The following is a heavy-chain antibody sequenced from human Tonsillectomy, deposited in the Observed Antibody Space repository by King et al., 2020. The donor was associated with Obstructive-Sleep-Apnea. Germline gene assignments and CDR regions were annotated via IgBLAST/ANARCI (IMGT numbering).Heavy chain of an antibody. J-gene: IGHJ4*02. CDR1: GFSFSSYW. CDR3: ARDQGDFDY. CDR2: IKKDGSDN. Sequence: VQLVESGGGLVQPGGSLRLSCAASGFSFSSYWMSWVRQAPGKGLEWVANIKKDGSDNYYVDVVKGRLTITRDNAKDSLCLQLSSLRAEDTAVYYCARDQGDFDYWGQGTLVTVSS. V-gene: IGHV3-7*01.